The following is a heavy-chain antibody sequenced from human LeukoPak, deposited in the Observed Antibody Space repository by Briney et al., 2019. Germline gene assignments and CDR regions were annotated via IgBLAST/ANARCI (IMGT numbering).Heavy chain of an antibody. Sequence: GSLRLSCAASGFTVSSNYMNWVRQAPGKGLEWVSVIYSGGNTYYADSVKGRFTISRDNSKNTLYLQMNSLRAEDTAVYYCARDDGYGPGSFDFWGQGTLVTVSS. CDR3: ARDDGYGPGSFDF. J-gene: IGHJ4*02. CDR2: IYSGGNT. D-gene: IGHD3-10*01. CDR1: GFTVSSNY. V-gene: IGHV3-53*01.